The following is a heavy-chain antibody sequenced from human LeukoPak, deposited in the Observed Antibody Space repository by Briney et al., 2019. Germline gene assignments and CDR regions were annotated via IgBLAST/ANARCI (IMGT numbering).Heavy chain of an antibody. V-gene: IGHV3-7*01. CDR3: ARCEGFYDYFSGNPTYYFYMDV. D-gene: IGHD3-16*01. CDR1: GFTFSTYW. J-gene: IGHJ6*03. Sequence: GGSLRLSCAASGFTFSTYWMCWVRQAPGKGLEWVANIKGDGSETNYVESVKGRFFISRDNAKNSQHLQMNSLRVEDTAVYYCARCEGFYDYFSGNPTYYFYMDVWGKGTAVTVSS. CDR2: IKGDGSET.